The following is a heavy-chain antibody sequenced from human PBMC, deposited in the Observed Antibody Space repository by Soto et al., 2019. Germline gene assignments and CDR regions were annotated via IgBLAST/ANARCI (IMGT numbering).Heavy chain of an antibody. Sequence: EVQLVESGGGLVQPGGPLRLSCAASGFTFSSYWMHWVRQSPGKGLVWVSRIKTDGSDTHYADSVKGRFTISRDNAKNTLYLQMNSLRDEDTAVYYCARLRTSDWAYDIWGQGTMVIVSS. CDR1: GFTFSSYW. D-gene: IGHD3-9*01. J-gene: IGHJ3*02. CDR3: ARLRTSDWAYDI. V-gene: IGHV3-74*01. CDR2: IKTDGSDT.